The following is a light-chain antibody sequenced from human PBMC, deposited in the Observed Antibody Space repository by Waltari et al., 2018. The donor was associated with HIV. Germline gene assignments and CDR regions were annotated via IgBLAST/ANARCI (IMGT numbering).Light chain of an antibody. CDR1: TSNIGNSY. CDR2: ENN. CDR3: GTWDNNLSAWV. V-gene: IGLV1-51*02. J-gene: IGLJ3*02. Sequence: GQKVTISCSGSTSNIGNSYVSWYQQLPGTAPKLVIYENNKRPSGIPDRFSGSKSGTSATLGITGLQTGDEADYYCGTWDNNLSAWVFGGGTKLTVL.